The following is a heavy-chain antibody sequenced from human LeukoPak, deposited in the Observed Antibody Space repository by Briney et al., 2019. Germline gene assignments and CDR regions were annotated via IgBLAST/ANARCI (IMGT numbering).Heavy chain of an antibody. CDR1: NGSISSYY. V-gene: IGHV4-59*01. Sequence: SETLSLTCTVSNGSISSYYWSWIRQPPGKGLEWIGYIYYSGTTNYNPSLKSRVTISVDTSKNQFSLKLSSVTAADTAVYYCARSGYNGNYDLLFDPWGQGTLVTVSS. J-gene: IGHJ5*02. CDR3: ARSGYNGNYDLLFDP. D-gene: IGHD1-7*01. CDR2: IYYSGTT.